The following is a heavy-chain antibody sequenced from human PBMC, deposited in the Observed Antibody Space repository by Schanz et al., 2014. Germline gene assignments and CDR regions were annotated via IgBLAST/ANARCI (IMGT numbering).Heavy chain of an antibody. J-gene: IGHJ6*02. CDR3: AKGMGYCSGGTCYDYYYYGLDV. D-gene: IGHD2-15*01. V-gene: IGHV3-13*01. CDR1: GFTLSNSD. Sequence: EVQLVESGGGFVQPGGSLGLSCAASGFTLSNSDMHWVRQGTGKGLEWVSTIGYLGDTYYPDSVKGRFTVSRDNAKNSLYLQMNSLRAEDTAVCYCAKGMGYCSGGTCYDYYYYGLDVWGQGTTVTVSS. CDR2: IGYLGDT.